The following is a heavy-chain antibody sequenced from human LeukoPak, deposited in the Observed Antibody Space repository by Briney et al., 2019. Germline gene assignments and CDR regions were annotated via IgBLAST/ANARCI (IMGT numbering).Heavy chain of an antibody. J-gene: IGHJ2*01. Sequence: AASVKVSCKASGYTFTAYYIHWVRQAPGQGLEWMGWIDPNSGGTNYAQKFLGSVTMTGDTSINTAFMELSRLRSDDTAIYYCARGRGTTMVRGVITNYFDLWGRGSLVTVSS. CDR1: GYTFTAYY. V-gene: IGHV1-2*02. CDR3: ARGRGTTMVRGVITNYFDL. CDR2: IDPNSGGT. D-gene: IGHD3-10*01.